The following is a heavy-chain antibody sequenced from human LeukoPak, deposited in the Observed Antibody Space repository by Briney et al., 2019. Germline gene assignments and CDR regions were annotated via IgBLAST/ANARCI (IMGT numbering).Heavy chain of an antibody. Sequence: TSETLSLTCTVSGGSISSYYWSWIRQPAGKGLEWIGRIYTSGSTNYNPSLKSRVTMSVDTSKNQFSLKLSSVTAADTAVYYCARVIPVSGYYYLDYWGQGTLVTVSS. CDR2: IYTSGST. CDR3: ARVIPVSGYYYLDY. D-gene: IGHD3-22*01. V-gene: IGHV4-4*07. J-gene: IGHJ4*02. CDR1: GGSISSYY.